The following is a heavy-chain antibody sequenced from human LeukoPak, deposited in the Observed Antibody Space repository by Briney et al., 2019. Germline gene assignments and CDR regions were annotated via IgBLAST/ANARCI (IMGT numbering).Heavy chain of an antibody. Sequence: SVKVSCKASGGTFSSYAISWVRQAPGQGLEWMGRIIPIFGIANYAQKFQGRVTITADKSTSTAYMELSSLRSEDTAVYYCARESTVTTSGDRAFDIWGQGTVVTVSS. J-gene: IGHJ3*02. V-gene: IGHV1-69*04. D-gene: IGHD4-17*01. CDR3: ARESTVTTSGDRAFDI. CDR1: GGTFSSYA. CDR2: IIPIFGIA.